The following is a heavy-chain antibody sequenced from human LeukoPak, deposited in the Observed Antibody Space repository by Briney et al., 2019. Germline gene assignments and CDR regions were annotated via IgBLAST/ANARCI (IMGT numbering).Heavy chain of an antibody. CDR3: AKHRIGYCSGGSCYSGVHPAYYYFDMDV. CDR1: GFTFSSYG. CDR2: ISYDGSNK. V-gene: IGHV3-30*18. Sequence: GGSLRLSCAASGFTFSSYGMHWVRQAPGKGLEWVAVISYDGSNKYYADSVKGRFTISRDNSKNTLYLQMNSLRAEDTAVYYCAKHRIGYCSGGSCYSGVHPAYYYFDMDVWGQGTTVTVSS. J-gene: IGHJ6*02. D-gene: IGHD2-15*01.